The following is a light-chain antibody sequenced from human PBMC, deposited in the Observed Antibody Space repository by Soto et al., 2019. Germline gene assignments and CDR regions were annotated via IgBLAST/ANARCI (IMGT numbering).Light chain of an antibody. J-gene: IGLJ2*01. CDR2: DVS. CDR3: SSYTSTSTPVV. V-gene: IGLV2-14*01. Sequence: QSALTQPASVSGSPGQSITISCTGTSSDVGGYNYVSWYQQHPGKAPKLMISDVSDRPSGVSTRFAGSKSGTTASLTISGLQAEDEADYYCSSYTSTSTPVVFGGGTKVTVL. CDR1: SSDVGGYNY.